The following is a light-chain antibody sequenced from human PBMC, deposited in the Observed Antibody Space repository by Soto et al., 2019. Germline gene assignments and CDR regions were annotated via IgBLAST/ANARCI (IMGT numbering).Light chain of an antibody. CDR3: QQYGSSRIT. Sequence: EIVLTQSPGTLSLSPGERATLSCRASQSVSSSYLAWYQQKPGQAPRLLIYGASSRATGIPDRFSGSGSGTDFTLTISRLEPEDFAVYYCQQYGSSRITFGGGTKVAIK. J-gene: IGKJ4*01. CDR2: GAS. V-gene: IGKV3-20*01. CDR1: QSVSSSY.